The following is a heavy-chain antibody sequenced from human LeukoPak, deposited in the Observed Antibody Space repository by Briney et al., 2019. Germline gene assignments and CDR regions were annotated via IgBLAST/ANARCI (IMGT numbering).Heavy chain of an antibody. CDR2: TSWNSAYI. V-gene: IGHV3-9*01. Sequence: GRSLRLSSAAAGFSFDDYDMHWVRQAPGKGLEYVSGTSWNSAYIVYADSVKGRFTISRDNAKNSLYLQMNSLRPEDTALYYCAKDILRSGAAFDYWGQGTLATVSS. D-gene: IGHD3-10*01. CDR1: GFSFDDYD. CDR3: AKDILRSGAAFDY. J-gene: IGHJ4*02.